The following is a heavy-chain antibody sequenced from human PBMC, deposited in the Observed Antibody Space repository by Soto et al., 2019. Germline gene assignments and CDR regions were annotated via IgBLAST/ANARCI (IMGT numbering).Heavy chain of an antibody. D-gene: IGHD1-7*01. CDR2: TYYRSKWYN. V-gene: IGHV6-1*01. J-gene: IGHJ5*02. CDR3: ARDTSNWNYGQLGWFDP. CDR1: GDSVSSNSAA. Sequence: SQTLSLTCAISGDSVSSNSAAWNWIRQSPSRGLEWLGRTYYRSKWYNDYAVSVKSRITINPDTSKNQFSLQLNSVTPEDTAVYYCARDTSNWNYGQLGWFDPWGQGTLVTVSS.